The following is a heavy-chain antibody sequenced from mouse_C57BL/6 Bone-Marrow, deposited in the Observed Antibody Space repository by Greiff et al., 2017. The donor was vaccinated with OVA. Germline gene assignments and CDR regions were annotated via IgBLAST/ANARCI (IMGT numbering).Heavy chain of an antibody. V-gene: IGHV2-6*03. CDR3: ARCYDGPHYYAMDY. CDR2: IWSDGST. D-gene: IGHD2-12*01. CDR1: GFSLTSYG. J-gene: IGHJ4*01. Sequence: VKVVESGPGLVAPSQSLSITCTVSGFSLTSYGVHWVRQPPGKGLEWLVVIWSDGSTTYNSALKSRLSISKDNSKSQVFLKMNSLQTDDTAMYYCARCYDGPHYYAMDYWGQGTSVTVSS.